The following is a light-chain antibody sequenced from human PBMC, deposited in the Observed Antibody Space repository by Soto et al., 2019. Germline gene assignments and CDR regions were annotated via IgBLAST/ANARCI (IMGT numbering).Light chain of an antibody. V-gene: IGLV2-8*01. CDR2: EVS. CDR1: SSDVGGSNF. Sequence: QSVLTQPPSASGSPRQSVTISCTGTSSDVGGSNFVSWYQQHPGKAPKLMIYEVSKRPSGVPDRFSGSKSGNTASLTVSGLQGEDEAAYYCSSHAGNNNWGVFGGGTKVTVL. J-gene: IGLJ3*02. CDR3: SSHAGNNNWGV.